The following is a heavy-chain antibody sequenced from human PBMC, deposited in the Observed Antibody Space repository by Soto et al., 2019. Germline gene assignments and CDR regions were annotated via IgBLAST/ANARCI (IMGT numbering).Heavy chain of an antibody. D-gene: IGHD5-12*01. CDR3: AREGNSGYDSRGVDY. CDR2: IYYSGST. Sequence: SETLSLTCTVSGGSISSGGYYWSWIRQHPGKGLEWIGYIYYSGSTYYNPSLKSRVTISVDTSKNQFSLKLSSVTAADTAVYYCAREGNSGYDSRGVDYWGQGTLVTVSS. V-gene: IGHV4-31*03. CDR1: GGSISSGGYY. J-gene: IGHJ4*02.